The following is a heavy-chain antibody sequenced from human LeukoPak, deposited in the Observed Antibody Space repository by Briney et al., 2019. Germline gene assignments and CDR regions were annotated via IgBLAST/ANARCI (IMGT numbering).Heavy chain of an antibody. V-gene: IGHV4-39*07. J-gene: IGHJ5*02. CDR1: GGSISSSSYY. Sequence: SETLSLTCTVSGGSISSSSYYWGWIRQPPGKGLEWIGSIYYSGSTYYNPSLKSRVTISVDRSKNQFSLKLSSVTAADTAVYYCARGSSGYYPNWFDPWGQGTLVTVSS. D-gene: IGHD3-22*01. CDR2: IYYSGST. CDR3: ARGSSGYYPNWFDP.